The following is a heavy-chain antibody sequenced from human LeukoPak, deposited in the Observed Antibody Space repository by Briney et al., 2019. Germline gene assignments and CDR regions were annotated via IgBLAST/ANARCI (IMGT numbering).Heavy chain of an antibody. CDR2: ISGSGGST. Sequence: GGSLRLSCAASGFTFSSYAMSWVRQAPGKGLEWVSAISGSGGSTYYADSVKGRFTISRDNSKNTLYLQMNSLRAEDTAVYYCAKLRDYGSGSYYNFRWYFDLWGRGTLVTVSS. CDR3: AKLRDYGSGSYYNFRWYFDL. CDR1: GFTFSSYA. V-gene: IGHV3-23*01. D-gene: IGHD3-10*01. J-gene: IGHJ2*01.